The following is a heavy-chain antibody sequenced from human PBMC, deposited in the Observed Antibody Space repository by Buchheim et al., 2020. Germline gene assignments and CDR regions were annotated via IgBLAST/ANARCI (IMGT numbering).Heavy chain of an antibody. CDR1: GYSFSNHW. V-gene: IGHV5-51*01. CDR3: ATRNLRYSNFDY. CDR2: IYPGDSDT. Sequence: EVQLVQSGAEVKKTGESLKISCKGSGYSFSNHWIGWVRQMPGKGLEWMGIIYPGDSDTKYSPSFQAQVTFSADKSISTAYLQWSSLKASDTAMYYCATRNLRYSNFDYWGQGTL. J-gene: IGHJ4*02. D-gene: IGHD3-10*01.